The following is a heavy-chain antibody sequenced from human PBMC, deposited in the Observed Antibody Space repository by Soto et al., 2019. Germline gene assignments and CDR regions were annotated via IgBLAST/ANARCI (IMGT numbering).Heavy chain of an antibody. V-gene: IGHV3-23*03. CDR3: ARRTSGDFGY. CDR1: GFTFSDYT. Sequence: EVQLLESGGGLVQPGGSLTLSCAASGFTFSDYTMSWVRQAPGKVLECVSVILSDHNTYYADSVRGRFTISRDNSKNTLYLEMNSLRAEDMAVYYCARRTSGDFGYWGQGTLVTVSS. J-gene: IGHJ4*02. D-gene: IGHD6-19*01. CDR2: ILSDHNT.